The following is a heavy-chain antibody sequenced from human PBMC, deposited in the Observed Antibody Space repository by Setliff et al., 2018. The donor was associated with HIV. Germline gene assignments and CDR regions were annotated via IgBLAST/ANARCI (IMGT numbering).Heavy chain of an antibody. CDR1: GGSSSSGGYS. V-gene: IGHV4-30-2*01. D-gene: IGHD3-22*01. CDR3: ARGPYYYDSSGSVDAFDI. Sequence: LTCAVSGGSSSSGGYSWSWIRQPPGKGLEWIGYIYHSGSTYYNPSLKSRVTISVDRSKNQFSLKLSSVTAADTAVYYCARGPYYYDSSGSVDAFDIWGQGTMVTVSS. CDR2: IYHSGST. J-gene: IGHJ3*02.